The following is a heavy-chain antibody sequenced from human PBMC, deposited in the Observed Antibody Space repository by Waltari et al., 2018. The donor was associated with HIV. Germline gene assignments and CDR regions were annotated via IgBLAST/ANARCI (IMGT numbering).Heavy chain of an antibody. D-gene: IGHD1-26*01. Sequence: EVQLVESGGGLVQPGGSLRLSCAASGFTVSSNYMSWVRQAPGKGLEWVSVIYSGGSTYYADSVKGRFTISRDNSKNTLYLQMNSLRAEDTAVYYCASPPGSGGSYYGLYWGQGTLVTVSS. CDR2: IYSGGST. CDR3: ASPPGSGGSYYGLY. V-gene: IGHV3-66*02. J-gene: IGHJ4*02. CDR1: GFTVSSNY.